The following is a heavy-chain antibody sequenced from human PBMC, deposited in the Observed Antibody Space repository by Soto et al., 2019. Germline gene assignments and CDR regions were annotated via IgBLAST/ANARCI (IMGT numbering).Heavy chain of an antibody. D-gene: IGHD2-2*01. J-gene: IGHJ4*02. CDR1: GDSINNSS. CDR3: AKYRRSEAEGFTLDY. CDR2: IYYTETT. V-gene: IGHV4-59*01. Sequence: SETLSLTCAVSGDSINNSSWRWIRHPPGKRLGWIGNIYYTETTTYNTSLESRVTMAVDTSKNQFSLKLNSVDAADTAVYYCAKYRRSEAEGFTLDYWGRGTVVTVSS.